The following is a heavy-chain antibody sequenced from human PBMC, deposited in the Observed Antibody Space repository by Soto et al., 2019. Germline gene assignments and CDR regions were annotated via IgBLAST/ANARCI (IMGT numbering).Heavy chain of an antibody. CDR1: GYTFTGYY. CDR2: INPNSGGT. CDR3: ARDQGVTSELFNY. Sequence: GASVKVSCKTSGYTFTGYYIHWVRQAPGQGLEWMGWINPNSGGTDYAQKFQGRVTMTRDTSISTVYMELNRLRSDDTAVYHCARDQGVTSELFNYWGHGSLVTVSS. V-gene: IGHV1-2*02. D-gene: IGHD3-10*01. J-gene: IGHJ4*01.